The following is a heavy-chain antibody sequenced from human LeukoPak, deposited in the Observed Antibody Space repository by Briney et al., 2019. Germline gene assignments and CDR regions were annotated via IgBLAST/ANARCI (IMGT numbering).Heavy chain of an antibody. CDR3: ERSEGDAFDS. J-gene: IGHJ3*02. CDR1: GGSSIGYF. CDR2: IYYSGST. V-gene: IGHV4-59*01. Sequence: SETLSLTCTVSGGSSIGYFWSWSRQPPGKGLEWIGYIYYSGSTNYNPSLKSRVTISVDTSKNQFSLKLNSVTGADTAVYYCERSEGDAFDSSSQGTMVTVSS.